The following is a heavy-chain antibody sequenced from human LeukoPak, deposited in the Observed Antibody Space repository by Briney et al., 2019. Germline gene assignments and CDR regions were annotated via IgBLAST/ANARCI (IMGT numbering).Heavy chain of an antibody. CDR3: ARGPLAAAGTLTYYYYGMDV. Sequence: SQTLSLTCTVSGGSISSGDYYWSWIRQPPGKGLEWIGYIYHSGSTYYNPSLKSRVTISVDTSKNQFSLKLSSVTAADTAVYYCARGPLAAAGTLTYYYYGMDVWGQGTTVTVSS. CDR2: IYHSGST. J-gene: IGHJ6*02. V-gene: IGHV4-30-2*01. D-gene: IGHD6-13*01. CDR1: GGSISSGDYY.